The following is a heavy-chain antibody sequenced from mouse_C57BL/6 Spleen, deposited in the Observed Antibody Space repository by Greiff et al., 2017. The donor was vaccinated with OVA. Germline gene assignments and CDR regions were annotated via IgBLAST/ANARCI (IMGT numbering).Heavy chain of an antibody. Sequence: EVMLVESGGGLVKPGGSLKLSCAASGFTFSDYGMHWVRQAPEKGLEWVAYISSGSSTIYYADTVKGRFTISRDNATNTLFLQLTSLRSEDTAMYYCARERSKYEAWFAYWGQGTLVTVSA. J-gene: IGHJ3*01. CDR1: GFTFSDYG. CDR3: ARERSKYEAWFAY. V-gene: IGHV5-17*01. D-gene: IGHD2-5*01. CDR2: ISSGSSTI.